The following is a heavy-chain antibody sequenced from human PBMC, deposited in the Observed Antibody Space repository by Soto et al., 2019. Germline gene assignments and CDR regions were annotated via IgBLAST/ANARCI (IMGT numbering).Heavy chain of an antibody. D-gene: IGHD6-6*01. CDR3: ARGQLVLPAARNFSRFAS. CDR2: INPNSGGT. Sequence: ASVKVSCKASGYTFTGYYMHWVRQAPGQGLEWMGWINPNSGGTNYAQKFQGWVTMTRDTSISTAYMELSRLRSDDTAVYYCARGQLVLPAARNFSRFASWGQGSLPTISS. V-gene: IGHV1-2*04. J-gene: IGHJ5*01. CDR1: GYTFTGYY.